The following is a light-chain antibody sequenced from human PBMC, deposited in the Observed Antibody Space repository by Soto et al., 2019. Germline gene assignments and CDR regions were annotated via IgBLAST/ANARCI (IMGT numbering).Light chain of an antibody. CDR2: WAS. J-gene: IGKJ2*01. Sequence: DIVMTQSPDSLAVSLGERATINCKSSQSVLYSSNNKNYLGWYQQKPGQTPKLLIYWASTRDSWLPDRFSGSGSGPDFTLSISSLQDEDVAVYYCQQYYSPPYTFGQGTSLEIK. V-gene: IGKV4-1*01. CDR3: QQYYSPPYT. CDR1: QSVLYSSNNKNY.